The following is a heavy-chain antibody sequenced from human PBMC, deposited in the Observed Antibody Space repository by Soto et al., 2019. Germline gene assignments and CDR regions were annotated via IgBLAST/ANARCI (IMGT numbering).Heavy chain of an antibody. Sequence: SETLSLTCSVTGGSINDYYWSWVRQSAGKGLEWIGRVFTTGTTDYNPSLKGRVTISVDTSKNQFSLSLRSVTAADTAIYYCARDFNSIFDDFADMRWNFDPWGQGTLVTVSS. CDR3: ARDFNSIFDDFADMRWNFDP. D-gene: IGHD3-3*02. V-gene: IGHV4-4*07. J-gene: IGHJ5*02. CDR1: GGSINDYY. CDR2: VFTTGTT.